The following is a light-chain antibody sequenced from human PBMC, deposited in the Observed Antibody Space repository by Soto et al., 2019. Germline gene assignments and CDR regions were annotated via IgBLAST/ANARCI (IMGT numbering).Light chain of an antibody. CDR3: QSYDSSLSGSV. CDR1: NSNIGAGYD. CDR2: GDT. Sequence: QSVLTQPPSVSGAPGQRVTISCTGSNSNIGAGYDVHWYQQLPGTAPKLLIYGDTNRPSGVPDRFSGSKSGTSASLAITGLQAEDEAVYYCQSYDSSLSGSVFGGGTKLTVL. J-gene: IGLJ2*01. V-gene: IGLV1-40*01.